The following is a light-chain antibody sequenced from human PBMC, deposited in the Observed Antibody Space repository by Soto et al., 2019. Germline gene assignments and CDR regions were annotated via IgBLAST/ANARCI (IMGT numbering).Light chain of an antibody. J-gene: IGKJ5*01. CDR3: QQYNNWPPIT. CDR2: DTS. V-gene: IGKV3-15*01. CDR1: QGIGDT. Sequence: EIVLTQSPGTLSVSPGEGATLSCRASQGIGDTLAWYQHTPGQNPRLLIYDTSTRATGIPARFSGSGSGTEFTLTISSLQSEDFAVYYRQQYNNWPPITFGQGTRLETK.